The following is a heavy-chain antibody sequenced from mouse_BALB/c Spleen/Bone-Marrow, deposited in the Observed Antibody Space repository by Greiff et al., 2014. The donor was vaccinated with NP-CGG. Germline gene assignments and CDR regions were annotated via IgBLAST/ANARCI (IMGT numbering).Heavy chain of an antibody. CDR3: ARGGYGSWFAY. V-gene: IGHV1-14*01. Sequence: VQLKESGPELVKPGASVKMSCKASGYTFTSYVMHWVKQKPGQGLEWIGYINPYNDGTKYNEKFKGKATLTSDKSSSTAYMELSSLTSEDSAVYYCARGGYGSWFAYWGQGTLVTVSA. D-gene: IGHD2-2*01. CDR2: INPYNDGT. J-gene: IGHJ3*01. CDR1: GYTFTSYV.